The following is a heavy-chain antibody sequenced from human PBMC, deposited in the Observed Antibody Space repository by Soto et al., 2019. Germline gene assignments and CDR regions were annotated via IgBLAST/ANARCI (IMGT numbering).Heavy chain of an antibody. CDR3: ARRRIGQWPVHFSFDAFDI. D-gene: IGHD6-19*01. Sequence: GGSLRLSCAASGFTFSSYSMNWVRQAPGKGLEWVSYISSSSSTIYYADSVKGRFTISRDNAKNSLYLQMNSLRDEDTAVYYCARRRIGQWPVHFSFDAFDIWGQGTMVTVSS. J-gene: IGHJ3*02. CDR2: ISSSSSTI. CDR1: GFTFSSYS. V-gene: IGHV3-48*02.